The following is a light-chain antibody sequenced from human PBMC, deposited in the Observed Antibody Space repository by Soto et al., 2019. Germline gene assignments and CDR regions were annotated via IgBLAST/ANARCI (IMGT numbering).Light chain of an antibody. CDR1: SSDVGSSNL. CDR3: CSLGRSSTSYV. Sequence: QSALTQPASVSGSPEQSITISCTGTSSDVGSSNLVSWYQQHPGKTPKLIIYEGSRSPSGISGRISGSMAGIAASLTISGLQAEDGADYFCCSLGRSSTSYVFGTGTKLTVL. V-gene: IGLV2-23*01. CDR2: EGS. J-gene: IGLJ1*01.